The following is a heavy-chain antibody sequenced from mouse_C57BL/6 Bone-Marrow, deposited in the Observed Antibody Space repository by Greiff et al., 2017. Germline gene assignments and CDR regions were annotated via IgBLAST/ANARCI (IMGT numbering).Heavy chain of an antibody. V-gene: IGHV1-82*01. Sequence: QVQLQQSGPELVKPGASVKISCKASGYAFSSSWMNWVKQRPGKGLEWIGRIYPGDGDTNYNGKFKGKATLTADKSSSTAYMQLSSLTSEDSAVYFCARFTTVVADWYFDVWGTGTTVTVSS. CDR2: IYPGDGDT. D-gene: IGHD1-1*01. CDR3: ARFTTVVADWYFDV. CDR1: GYAFSSSW. J-gene: IGHJ1*03.